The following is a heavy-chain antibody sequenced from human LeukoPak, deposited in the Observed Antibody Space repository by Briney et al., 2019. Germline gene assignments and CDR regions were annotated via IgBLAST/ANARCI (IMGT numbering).Heavy chain of an antibody. V-gene: IGHV1-18*01. J-gene: IGHJ4*02. Sequence: ASVKVSCKASGYTFTSYGISWVRQAPGQGLEWMGWISAYNGNTNYAQKLQGRATMTTDTSTSTAYMELRSLRSDDTAVYYCARDSGYSYGYTLFDYWGQGTLVTVSS. CDR2: ISAYNGNT. CDR3: ARDSGYSYGYTLFDY. CDR1: GYTFTSYG. D-gene: IGHD5-18*01.